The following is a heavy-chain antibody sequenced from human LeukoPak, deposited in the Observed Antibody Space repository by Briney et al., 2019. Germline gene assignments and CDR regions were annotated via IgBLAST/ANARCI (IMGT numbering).Heavy chain of an antibody. Sequence: PGGSLRLSCAASGFTFSSYGMHWVRQAPGKGLEWVAFIRYDGSNKYYADSVKGRFTISRDNSKNTLYLQMNSLRAEDTAVYYCATQSPPGGRGDAFDIWGQGTMVTVSS. J-gene: IGHJ3*02. D-gene: IGHD1-14*01. V-gene: IGHV3-30*02. CDR2: IRYDGSNK. CDR1: GFTFSSYG. CDR3: ATQSPPGGRGDAFDI.